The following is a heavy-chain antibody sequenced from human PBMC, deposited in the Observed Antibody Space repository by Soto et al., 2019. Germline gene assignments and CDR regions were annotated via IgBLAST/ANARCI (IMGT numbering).Heavy chain of an antibody. V-gene: IGHV3-43*01. CDR1: GFTFDDYT. CDR3: ARSELGCGWFDP. D-gene: IGHD5-18*01. J-gene: IGHJ5*02. Sequence: EVQLVESGGVVVQPGGSLRLSCAASGFTFDDYTMHWVRQAPGKGLEWVSLISWDGGSTYYADSVKGRFTISRDNSKNSLYLQMNSLRILDTALYYCARSELGCGWFDPWGQGTLGTVFS. CDR2: ISWDGGST.